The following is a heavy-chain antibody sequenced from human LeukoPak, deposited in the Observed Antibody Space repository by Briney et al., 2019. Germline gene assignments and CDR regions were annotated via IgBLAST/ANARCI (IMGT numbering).Heavy chain of an antibody. V-gene: IGHV3-7*04. CDR1: GFTFSSYW. CDR3: ARETEMANLDY. D-gene: IGHD5-24*01. Sequence: GGSLRLSCTASGFTFSSYWMDWVRQAPGKGLEWVANIKQDVSEKYYVDSVKGRFTISRDNAKKSLYLQMNSLRAEDTAVYYCARETEMANLDYWGQGTLVTVSS. J-gene: IGHJ4*02. CDR2: IKQDVSEK.